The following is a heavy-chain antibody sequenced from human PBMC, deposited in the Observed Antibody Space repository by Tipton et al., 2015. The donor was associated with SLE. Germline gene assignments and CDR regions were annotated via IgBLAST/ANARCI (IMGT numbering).Heavy chain of an antibody. CDR3: ARGDCTGGSCYVALFDY. D-gene: IGHD2-15*01. J-gene: IGHJ4*02. CDR1: GFTFSDYW. CDR2: IHSDGSTR. Sequence: SLRLSCAASGFTFSDYWIHWVRQAPGKGLEWVSRIHSDGSTRSFADSVKGRFTISRDNAKNTLYLQMNNLRAEDTAVYYCARGDCTGGSCYVALFDYWGQGALVTVSS. V-gene: IGHV3-74*01.